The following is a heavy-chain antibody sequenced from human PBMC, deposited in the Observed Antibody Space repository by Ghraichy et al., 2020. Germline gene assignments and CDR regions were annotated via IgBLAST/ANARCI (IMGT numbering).Heavy chain of an antibody. V-gene: IGHV3-53*04. J-gene: IGHJ6*02. CDR2: IYSGGST. CDR3: ARSPLTYYYYGMDV. CDR1: GFTVSSNY. Sequence: GGSLRLSCAASGFTVSSNYMSWVRQAPGKGLEWVSVIYSGGSTYYADSVKGRFTISRHNSKNTLYLQMNSLRAEDTAVYYCARSPLTYYYYGMDVWGQGTTVTVSS.